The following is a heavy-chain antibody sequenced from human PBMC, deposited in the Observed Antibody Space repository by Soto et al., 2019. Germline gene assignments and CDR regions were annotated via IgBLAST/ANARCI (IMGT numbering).Heavy chain of an antibody. CDR2: IHSDGSST. Sequence: EGQLVESGGSLVRPGGSLRLSCAASGFTFSYYWMHWVRQAPGKGLVWVSRIHSDGSSTTYADFVKGRFIISRDNARNTVDLQMNSVRVEDTAVYYCARGDRGAFDLWGQGTVVTVSS. V-gene: IGHV3-74*01. J-gene: IGHJ3*01. CDR3: ARGDRGAFDL. CDR1: GFTFSYYW. D-gene: IGHD1-26*01.